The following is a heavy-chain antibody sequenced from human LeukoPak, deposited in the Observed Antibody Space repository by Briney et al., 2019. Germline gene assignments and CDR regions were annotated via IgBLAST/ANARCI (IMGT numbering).Heavy chain of an antibody. V-gene: IGHV3-30-3*01. D-gene: IGHD2-8*01. Sequence: GGSLRLSCAASGFTFSSYAMHWVRQVPGKGLEWVAVISYDGSNKYYADSVKGRFTISRDNSKNTLYLQMNSLRAEDTAVYYCARNGFDYWGQGTLVTVSS. CDR2: ISYDGSNK. J-gene: IGHJ4*02. CDR1: GFTFSSYA. CDR3: ARNGFDY.